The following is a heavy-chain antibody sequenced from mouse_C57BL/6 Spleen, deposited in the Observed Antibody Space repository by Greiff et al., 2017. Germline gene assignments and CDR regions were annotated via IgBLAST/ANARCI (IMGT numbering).Heavy chain of an antibody. V-gene: IGHV1-39*01. CDR2: INPNYGTT. CDR3: ARVFYDYGYYFDY. D-gene: IGHD2-4*01. Sequence: LKESGPELVKPGASVKISCKASGYSFTDYNLNWVKQSNGKSLEWIGVINPNYGTTSYNQKFKGKATLTVDQSSSTAYMQLNSLISEDSAVYYCARVFYDYGYYFDYWGQGTTLTVSS. CDR1: GYSFTDYN. J-gene: IGHJ2*01.